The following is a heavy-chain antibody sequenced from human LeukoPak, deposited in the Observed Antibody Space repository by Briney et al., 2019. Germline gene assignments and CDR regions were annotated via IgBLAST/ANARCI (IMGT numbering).Heavy chain of an antibody. D-gene: IGHD6-19*01. CDR3: ARVSEVQVEKQWHYYFDY. CDR1: GGTFSSYA. J-gene: IGHJ4*02. Sequence: SVKVSRKASGGTFSSYAISWVRQAPGQGLEWMGGIIPIFGTANYAQKFQGRVTITADESTSTAYMELSSLRSEDTAVYYCARVSEVQVEKQWHYYFDYWGQGTLVTVSS. V-gene: IGHV1-69*13. CDR2: IIPIFGTA.